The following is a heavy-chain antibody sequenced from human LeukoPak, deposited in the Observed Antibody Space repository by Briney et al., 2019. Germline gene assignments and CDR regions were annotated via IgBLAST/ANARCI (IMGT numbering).Heavy chain of an antibody. Sequence: GGSLRLSCAAAGFTFSTFTKHWVRQAPGKGLQWVAVISYDGSNEYYADSVKGRFTISRDNSKNTLYLQMNSLRAGDTAVYYCARDEGGSDYWGQGTLVTVSS. V-gene: IGHV3-30-3*01. CDR3: ARDEGGSDY. CDR2: ISYDGSNE. CDR1: GFTFSTFT. D-gene: IGHD5-12*01. J-gene: IGHJ4*02.